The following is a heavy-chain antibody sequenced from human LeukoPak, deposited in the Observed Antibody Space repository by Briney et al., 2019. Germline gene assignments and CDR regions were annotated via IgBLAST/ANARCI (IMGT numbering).Heavy chain of an antibody. Sequence: GGSLRLSCAASGFTFSSYAMSWVRQAPGKRLEWVSAISGSGGSTYYADSVKGRFTISRDNSKNTLYLQMNSLRVEDTAVYYCAKDGRTTVTYNWFDPWGQGTLVTVSS. D-gene: IGHD4-17*01. CDR1: GFTFSSYA. V-gene: IGHV3-23*01. CDR3: AKDGRTTVTYNWFDP. J-gene: IGHJ5*02. CDR2: ISGSGGST.